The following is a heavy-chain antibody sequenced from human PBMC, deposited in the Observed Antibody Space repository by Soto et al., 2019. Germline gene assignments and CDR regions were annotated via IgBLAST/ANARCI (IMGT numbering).Heavy chain of an antibody. D-gene: IGHD3-22*01. J-gene: IGHJ4*02. CDR3: ARDCILYLNSAYDYPY. Sequence: QVQLVQSGAEVKKPGSSVKVSCKASGGSFSRYTITWVRQAPGQGLEWMGGIIPMFGTPNYAQKFQGRVTITQDESRIPPYKELSRLTSDGAAMYFCARDCILYLNSAYDYPYSGQGTLVTASS. CDR2: IIPMFGTP. CDR1: GGSFSRYT. V-gene: IGHV1-69*01.